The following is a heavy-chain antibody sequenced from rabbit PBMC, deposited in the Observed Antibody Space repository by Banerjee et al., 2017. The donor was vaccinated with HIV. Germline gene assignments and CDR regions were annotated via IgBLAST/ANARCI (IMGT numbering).Heavy chain of an antibody. CDR3: ARGTYGYAAYAPNL. D-gene: IGHD6-1*01. V-gene: IGHV1S7*01. CDR2: IDPVFGST. J-gene: IGHJ4*01. CDR1: GFDFSSYY. Sequence: QLKESGGGLVQPGGSLKLSCKASGFDFSSYYMSWVRQAPGKGLEWIGYIDPVFGSTYYASWVNGRFTISSHNAQNTVDLQMNSLTAADTATYFCARGTYGYAAYAPNLWGQGTLVTVS.